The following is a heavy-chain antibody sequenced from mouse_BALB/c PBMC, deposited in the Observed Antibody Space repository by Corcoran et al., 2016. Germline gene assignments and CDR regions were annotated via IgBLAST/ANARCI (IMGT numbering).Heavy chain of an antibody. Sequence: QIQLVQSGPELKKPGETVKISCKASGYTFTDYSMHWVKQAPGKGLKWMGWINTETGEPTYADDFKGRFAFSLETSASTAYLQINNLKNEDTATYFCAWARRPYAMDYWGQGTSVTVSS. CDR3: AWARRPYAMDY. J-gene: IGHJ4*01. CDR1: GYTFTDYS. CDR2: INTETGEP. V-gene: IGHV9-2-1*01. D-gene: IGHD2-12*01.